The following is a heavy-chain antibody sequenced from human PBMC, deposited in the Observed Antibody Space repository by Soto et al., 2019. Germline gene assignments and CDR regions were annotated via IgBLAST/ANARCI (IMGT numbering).Heavy chain of an antibody. Sequence: QVQLVQSGPVMKKPGASVKVSCKASGYTFTSHGISWVRQAPGQGLEWMGWISASNGDTNYAQKYQGRVTVTTDTSTSTGYMELRSLRSEDTAVYYCARMVRGSNIDYYHYMDVWGEGTTVTVSS. CDR1: GYTFTSHG. D-gene: IGHD3-10*01. CDR3: ARMVRGSNIDYYHYMDV. CDR2: ISASNGDT. J-gene: IGHJ6*03. V-gene: IGHV1-18*01.